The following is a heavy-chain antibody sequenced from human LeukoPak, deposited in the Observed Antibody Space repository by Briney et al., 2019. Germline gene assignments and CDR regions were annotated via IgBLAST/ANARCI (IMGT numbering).Heavy chain of an antibody. CDR3: AKGPNDDSNYLFDY. J-gene: IGHJ4*02. CDR2: ITGSGDRP. V-gene: IGHV3-23*01. D-gene: IGHD4-11*01. Sequence: AGGSLRLSCAASGFTFSSYAMSWVRQVPGKGLEWVSVITGSGDRPYYADSVKGRFTVSRDNSKNTLYLQINSLKTEDTAVYYCAKGPNDDSNYLFDYWGQGTLVTVSS. CDR1: GFTFSSYA.